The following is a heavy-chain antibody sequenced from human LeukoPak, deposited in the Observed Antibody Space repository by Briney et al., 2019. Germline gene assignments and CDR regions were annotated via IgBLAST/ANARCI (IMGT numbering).Heavy chain of an antibody. Sequence: PSETLSPTCTVSGGSISSYYWSWIRQPPGKGLEWIGYIYCSGSTNYNPSLKSRVTISVDTSKNQFSLKLSSVTAADTAVYYCARGDHQSSRSLLWGVYYFDYWGQGTLVTVSS. J-gene: IGHJ4*02. CDR2: IYCSGST. D-gene: IGHD3-10*01. CDR1: GGSISSYY. CDR3: ARGDHQSSRSLLWGVYYFDY. V-gene: IGHV4-59*01.